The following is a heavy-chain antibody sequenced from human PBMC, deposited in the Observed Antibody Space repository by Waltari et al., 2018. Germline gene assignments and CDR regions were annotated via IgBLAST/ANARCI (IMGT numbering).Heavy chain of an antibody. CDR3: AGLGSYSYYYYGMDV. J-gene: IGHJ6*02. CDR1: GYSISSGYY. Sequence: QVQLQESGPGLVKPSETLSLTCAVSGYSISSGYYWGWIRQPPGKGLEWIGSIYHSGGTYYNPSLKSRVTISVDTSKNQFSLKLSSVTAADTAVYYCAGLGSYSYYYYGMDVWGQGTTVTVSS. CDR2: IYHSGGT. D-gene: IGHD3-10*01. V-gene: IGHV4-38-2*01.